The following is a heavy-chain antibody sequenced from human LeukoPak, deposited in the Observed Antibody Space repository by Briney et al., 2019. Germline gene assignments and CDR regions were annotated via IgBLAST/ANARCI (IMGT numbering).Heavy chain of an antibody. CDR3: ARLAGTGYYYYYGMDV. J-gene: IGHJ6*02. D-gene: IGHD6-19*01. V-gene: IGHV4-34*01. Sequence: SETLSLTCAVYGGSFSGYYWSWLRQPPGKGLEWIGEINHSGSTNYSPSLKSRVTISVDTSKNQFSLKLSSVTAADTAVYYCARLAGTGYYYYYGMDVWGQGTTVTVSS. CDR2: INHSGST. CDR1: GGSFSGYY.